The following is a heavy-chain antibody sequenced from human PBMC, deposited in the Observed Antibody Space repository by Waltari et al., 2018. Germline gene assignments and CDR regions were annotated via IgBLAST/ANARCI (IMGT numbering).Heavy chain of an antibody. CDR1: GFPFGSHD. CDR3: VRNRYDSWLIDY. D-gene: IGHD3-3*01. Sequence: EVQLVESGGGWVQPGGSLRPSCVASGFPFGSHDMNWGRQAPGKGLEWVSKISSSSQAIFYRESVKYRFTISRDNAMNSLYLHMNSLRDEDTAVYYCVRNRYDSWLIDYWGQGTQVTVSS. CDR2: ISSSSQAI. J-gene: IGHJ4*02. V-gene: IGHV3-48*02.